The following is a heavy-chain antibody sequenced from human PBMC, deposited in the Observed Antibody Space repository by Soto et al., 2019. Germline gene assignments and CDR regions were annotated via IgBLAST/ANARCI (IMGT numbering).Heavy chain of an antibody. J-gene: IGHJ4*02. CDR2: IYYSGST. V-gene: IGHV4-30-4*01. D-gene: IGHD2-15*01. Sequence: PSETLSLTCTVSGGSISSYYWSWIRQPPGKGLEWIGYIYYSGSTYYNPSLKSRVTISVDTSKNQFSLKLSSVTAADTAVYYCARVSLLYYFDYWGQGTLVTVSS. CDR1: GGSISSYY. CDR3: ARVSLLYYFDY.